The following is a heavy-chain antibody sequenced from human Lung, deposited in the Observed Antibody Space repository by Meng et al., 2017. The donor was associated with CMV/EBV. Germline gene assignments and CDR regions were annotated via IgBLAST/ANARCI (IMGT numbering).Heavy chain of an antibody. CDR2: IAHDGSRT. J-gene: IGHJ5*02. CDR1: GFSFSGYA. V-gene: IGHV3-30*18. D-gene: IGHD4-17*01. Sequence: CPPSGFSFSGYAIHWVRQAPGKGLEWVALIAHDGSRTSYADSVMGRFTISRDDSMKMVFLQMNTLRGDDTAVYYCAKGTVTSAGIDHWGQGSLVTVSS. CDR3: AKGTVTSAGIDH.